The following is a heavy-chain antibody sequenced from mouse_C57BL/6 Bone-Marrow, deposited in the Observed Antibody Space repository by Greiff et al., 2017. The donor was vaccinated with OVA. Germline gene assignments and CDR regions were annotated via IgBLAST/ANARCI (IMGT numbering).Heavy chain of an antibody. J-gene: IGHJ2*01. CDR1: GYTFTSYG. CDR3: ARWGNWDYFDY. Sequence: VQLQQSGAELARPGASVKLSCKASGYTFTSYGISWVKQRTGQGLEWIGEISPRSGNTYYNEKFKGKATLTADKSSSTAYMELRSLTSEDSAVYFCARWGNWDYFDYWGQGTTLTVSS. CDR2: ISPRSGNT. V-gene: IGHV1-81*01. D-gene: IGHD4-1*01.